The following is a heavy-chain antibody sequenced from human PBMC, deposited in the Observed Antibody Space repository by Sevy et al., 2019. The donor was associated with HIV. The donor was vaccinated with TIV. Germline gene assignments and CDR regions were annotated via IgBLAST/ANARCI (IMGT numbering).Heavy chain of an antibody. D-gene: IGHD3-16*02. J-gene: IGHJ3*02. CDR2: ISYDGSNK. Sequence: GGSLRLSCAASGFTFSSYAMHWVRQAPGKGLEWVAVISYDGSNKYYADSVKGRFTIYRDNSKNTLYLQMNSLRAEDTAVYYCASLLSAFDIWGQGTMVTVSS. CDR3: ASLLSAFDI. CDR1: GFTFSSYA. V-gene: IGHV3-30-3*01.